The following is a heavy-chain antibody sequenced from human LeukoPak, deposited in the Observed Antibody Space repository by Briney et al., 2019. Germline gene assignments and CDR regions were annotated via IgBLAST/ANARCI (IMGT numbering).Heavy chain of an antibody. CDR3: VRGRQWLVAHFDY. CDR2: INPNSGGT. CDR1: GYTFTGYY. V-gene: IGHV1-2*02. J-gene: IGHJ4*02. Sequence: ASVKVSCKASGYTFTGYYMHWVRQAPGQGLEWMGWINPNSGGTNYAQKFQGRVTMTRDTSISTAYMELSRLRSDDTAVYYCVRGRQWLVAHFDYWGQGTLVTVSS. D-gene: IGHD6-19*01.